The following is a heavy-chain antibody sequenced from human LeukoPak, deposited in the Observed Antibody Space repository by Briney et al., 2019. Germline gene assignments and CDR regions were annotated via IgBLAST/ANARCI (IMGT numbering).Heavy chain of an antibody. CDR2: VYHSGST. Sequence: KPSETLSLTCTVSGYSISSGYYWGWIRQPPGKGLEWIGSVYHSGSTYYNPSLSSRVTISVDTSKNQFSLKLSSVTAADTAVYYGARVPYSGTYYVDSWGQGTLVTVSS. D-gene: IGHD1-26*01. V-gene: IGHV4-38-2*02. CDR1: GYSISSGYY. CDR3: ARVPYSGTYYVDS. J-gene: IGHJ4*02.